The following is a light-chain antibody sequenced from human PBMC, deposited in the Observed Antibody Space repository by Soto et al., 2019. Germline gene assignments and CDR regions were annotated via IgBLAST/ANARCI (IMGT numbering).Light chain of an antibody. Sequence: EIVLTQSPATLSLSPGERATLSCRASQSVSSYLAWYQQKPGQAPRLLIYDASNKATGIPARFSGSGSGTDFTLTIISLEPEDFAIYYCKQRSNWPPYTFGQGNKLEIK. CDR1: QSVSSY. V-gene: IGKV3-11*01. CDR2: DAS. J-gene: IGKJ2*01. CDR3: KQRSNWPPYT.